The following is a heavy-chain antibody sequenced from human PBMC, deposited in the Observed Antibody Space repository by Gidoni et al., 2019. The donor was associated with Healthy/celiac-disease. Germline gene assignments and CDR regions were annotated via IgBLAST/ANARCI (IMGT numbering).Heavy chain of an antibody. V-gene: IGHV3-33*01. Sequence: QVQLVESGGGVVQPGRSLSFYCAASGFTFSSYGMHWVQAPGKGLEWVAVIWYDGSNKYYADSVKGRFTISRDNSKNTLYLQMNSLRAEDTAVYYCARDRGGYCSGGSCYSGWFDPWGQGTLVTVSS. CDR1: GFTFSSYG. CDR3: ARDRGGYCSGGSCYSGWFDP. J-gene: IGHJ5*02. CDR2: IWYDGSNK. D-gene: IGHD2-15*01.